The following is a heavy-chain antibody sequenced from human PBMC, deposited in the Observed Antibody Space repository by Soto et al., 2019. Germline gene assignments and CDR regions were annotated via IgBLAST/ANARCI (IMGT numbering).Heavy chain of an antibody. J-gene: IGHJ5*02. CDR2: IYYSGST. D-gene: IGHD3-10*01. CDR1: GGSISSYY. Sequence: SEALSLTCTVYGGSISSYYWSWIRQPPGKGLEWIGYIYYSGSTNYNPSLKSRVTISVDTSKNQFSLKLSSVTAADTAVYYCARGGLLRWFDPWGQGTLVTVSS. V-gene: IGHV4-59*01. CDR3: ARGGLLRWFDP.